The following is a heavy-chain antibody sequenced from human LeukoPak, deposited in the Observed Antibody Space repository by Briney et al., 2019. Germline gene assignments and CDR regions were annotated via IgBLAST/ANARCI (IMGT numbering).Heavy chain of an antibody. CDR2: IYYSGST. Sequence: SDTLSLTCAVSGYSISSSNWWGWIRQPPGKGLEWIGYIYYSGSTYYNPPLKSRVTMSVDTSKNQFSLKLSSVTAVDTAVYYWATLGPSAASNYWGQGTLVTVSS. V-gene: IGHV4-28*01. D-gene: IGHD6-13*01. CDR3: ATLGPSAASNY. J-gene: IGHJ4*02. CDR1: GYSISSSNW.